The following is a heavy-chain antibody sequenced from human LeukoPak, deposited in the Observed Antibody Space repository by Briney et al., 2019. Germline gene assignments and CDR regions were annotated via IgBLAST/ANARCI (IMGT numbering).Heavy chain of an antibody. CDR1: GGSISSYY. D-gene: IGHD6-13*01. J-gene: IGHJ5*02. Sequence: SETLSLTCTVSGGSISSYYWSWIRQPAGKGLEWIGRIYTSGSTNYNPSLKSRVTISVDKSKDQFSLKLSSVTAADTAVYYCARDGGIAAAGNRFDPWGQGTLVTVSS. CDR2: IYTSGST. CDR3: ARDGGIAAAGNRFDP. V-gene: IGHV4-4*07.